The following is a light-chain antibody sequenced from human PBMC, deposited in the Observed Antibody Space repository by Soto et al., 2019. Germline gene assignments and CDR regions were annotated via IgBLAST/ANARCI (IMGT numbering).Light chain of an antibody. CDR2: GAS. CDR3: QQYNSYPWT. Sequence: DIEMSQSHSSLSASVGDIVTNTCRASQSLNRWVAWYQQKPGKAPKLLRFGASNLHIGVPSRFSGSGAGTEFTLTISSLQPDDFATYYCQQYNSYPWTFGQGTKVDIK. J-gene: IGKJ1*01. CDR1: QSLNRW. V-gene: IGKV1-5*01.